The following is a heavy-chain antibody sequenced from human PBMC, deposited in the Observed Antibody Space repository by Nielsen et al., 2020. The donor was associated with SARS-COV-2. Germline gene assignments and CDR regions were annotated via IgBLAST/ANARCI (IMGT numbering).Heavy chain of an antibody. CDR3: ACIAEYFDY. Sequence: GGSQRLSCAASGFTFDDYAMHWVRQAPGKGLEWVSGISWSSGSIGYADSVKGRFTISRDNAKNSLYLQMNSLRAEDTALYYCACIAEYFDYWGQGTLVTVSS. V-gene: IGHV3-9*01. J-gene: IGHJ4*02. D-gene: IGHD6-13*01. CDR1: GFTFDDYA. CDR2: ISWSSGSI.